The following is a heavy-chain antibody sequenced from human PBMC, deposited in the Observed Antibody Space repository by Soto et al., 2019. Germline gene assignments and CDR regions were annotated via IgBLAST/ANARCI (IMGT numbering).Heavy chain of an antibody. Sequence: QSGGSLRLSCAASGFTFSNYAISWVRQAPGKRLEWVSIISGSGDSPYYADSVKGRFTISRDNSRNTLYLQMNSLRAGDSAKYYCAKEGTSGLYYFDYWGPGTLVTVSS. D-gene: IGHD6-19*01. V-gene: IGHV3-23*01. J-gene: IGHJ4*02. CDR1: GFTFSNYA. CDR2: ISGSGDSP. CDR3: AKEGTSGLYYFDY.